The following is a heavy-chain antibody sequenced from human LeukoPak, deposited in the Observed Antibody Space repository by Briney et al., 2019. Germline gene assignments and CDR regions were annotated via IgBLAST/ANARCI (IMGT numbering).Heavy chain of an antibody. CDR1: GFTFSSYS. Sequence: KSGGSLRLSCAASGFTFSSYSMNWVRQAPGKGLEWVSSISSSSSYIYYADSVKGRFTISRDNAKNSLYLQMNSLRAEDTAVYYCASGGPPYSNYVYYYYGMDVWGQGTTVTVSS. V-gene: IGHV3-21*01. D-gene: IGHD4-11*01. J-gene: IGHJ6*02. CDR3: ASGGPPYSNYVYYYYGMDV. CDR2: ISSSSSYI.